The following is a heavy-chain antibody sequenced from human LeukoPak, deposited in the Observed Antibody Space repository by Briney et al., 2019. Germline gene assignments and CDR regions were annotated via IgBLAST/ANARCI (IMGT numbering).Heavy chain of an antibody. CDR2: ISSSSSYI. Sequence: GGSLRLSCAASGFTFSRYSMNWVRQAPGKVLEWVSSISSSSSYIYYADSVKGRFTISRDNAKNSLYLQMNSLRAEDTAVYYCARDGPYSSGWLNWFDPWGQGTLVTVSS. CDR3: ARDGPYSSGWLNWFDP. V-gene: IGHV3-21*01. CDR1: GFTFSRYS. D-gene: IGHD6-19*01. J-gene: IGHJ5*02.